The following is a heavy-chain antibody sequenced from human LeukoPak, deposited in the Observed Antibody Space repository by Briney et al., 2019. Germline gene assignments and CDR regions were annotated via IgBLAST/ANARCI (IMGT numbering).Heavy chain of an antibody. Sequence: GGSLRLPCAASGFTFSNAWMSWVRQAPGKGLEWVGRTKSKIDGGATDYAEAVKGRFTISRDDSRATLYLQMSSLKAEDTAVYCCTTERGSASWYEYYFDNWGQGTLVTVAS. V-gene: IGHV3-15*01. J-gene: IGHJ4*02. CDR3: TTERGSASWYEYYFDN. CDR1: GFTFSNAW. CDR2: TKSKIDGGAT. D-gene: IGHD6-13*01.